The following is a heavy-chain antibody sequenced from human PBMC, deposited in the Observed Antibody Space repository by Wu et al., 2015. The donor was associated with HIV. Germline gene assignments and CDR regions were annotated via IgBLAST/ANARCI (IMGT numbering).Heavy chain of an antibody. CDR1: GYTFTGYY. Sequence: QVQLVQSGAEVKKPGASVKVSCKASGYTFTGYYMHWVRQAPGQGLEWMGWINPNSGGSGGTNYAQKFQGRVTMTRDTSISTAYMELSRLRSADTAVYYCVSSAGTSYYFDYVGPG. CDR3: VSSAGTSYYFDY. CDR2: INPNSGGSGGT. J-gene: IGHJ4*02. D-gene: IGHD2-2*01. V-gene: IGHV1-2*02.